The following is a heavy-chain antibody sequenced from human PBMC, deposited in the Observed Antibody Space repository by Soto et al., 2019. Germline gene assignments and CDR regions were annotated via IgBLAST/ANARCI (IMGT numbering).Heavy chain of an antibody. CDR1: GGTFSSYA. CDR3: ARDATDGIAVAGTQGMDV. J-gene: IGHJ6*02. V-gene: IGHV1-69*13. CDR2: IIPIFGTA. D-gene: IGHD6-19*01. Sequence: GASVKVSCKASGGTFSSYAISWVRQAPGQGLEWMGGIIPIFGTANYAQKFQGRVTITADESTSTAYMELSSLRSEDTAVYYCARDATDGIAVAGTQGMDVWGQGTTVTVSS.